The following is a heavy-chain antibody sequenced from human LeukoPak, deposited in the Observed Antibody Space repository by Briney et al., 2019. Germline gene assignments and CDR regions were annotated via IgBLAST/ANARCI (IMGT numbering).Heavy chain of an antibody. CDR3: ASSRGYSNYYFDY. V-gene: IGHV4-59*12. CDR1: GASISDYY. Sequence: SETLSLTCTVSGASISDYYWSWIRQPPGKGLEWIGYFYNSGSTKYNPSLKSRVTISVDTSKNQFSLKLTSVTAADTAVYYCASSRGYSNYYFDYWGQGTLVTVSS. J-gene: IGHJ4*02. CDR2: FYNSGST. D-gene: IGHD4-11*01.